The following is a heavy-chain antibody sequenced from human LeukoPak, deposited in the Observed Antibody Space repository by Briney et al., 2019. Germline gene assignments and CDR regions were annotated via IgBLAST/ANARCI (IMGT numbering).Heavy chain of an antibody. V-gene: IGHV3-7*01. CDR1: GFPFSSHG. D-gene: IGHD4-17*01. Sequence: GGSLRLSCAGSGFPFSSHGMNWVRQAPGKGLEWVANIKQDGSEKYYVDSVKGRFTISRDNAKNSLYLQMNSLRAEDTAVYYCARLAATTVTTRGAFDIWGQGTMVTVSS. J-gene: IGHJ3*02. CDR2: IKQDGSEK. CDR3: ARLAATTVTTRGAFDI.